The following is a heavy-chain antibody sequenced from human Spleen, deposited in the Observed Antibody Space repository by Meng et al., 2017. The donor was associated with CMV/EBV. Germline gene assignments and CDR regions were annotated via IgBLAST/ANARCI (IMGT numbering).Heavy chain of an antibody. D-gene: IGHD3-3*01. Sequence: FNGYYMHWVRQAPGQGLEWMGWINPNSGGTNYAQKFQGRVTMTRDTSISTAYMELSRLRSDDTAVYYCAREAPGSDFWSGFDYFDYWGQGALVTVSS. J-gene: IGHJ4*02. V-gene: IGHV1-2*02. CDR3: AREAPGSDFWSGFDYFDY. CDR1: FNGYY. CDR2: INPNSGGT.